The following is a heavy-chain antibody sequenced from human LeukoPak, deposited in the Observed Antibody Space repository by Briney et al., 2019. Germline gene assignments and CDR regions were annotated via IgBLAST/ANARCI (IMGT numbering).Heavy chain of an antibody. CDR2: IYYRGST. J-gene: IGHJ4*02. Sequence: SETLSLTCTVSGASVSSGSYYWSWIRQPPGKGLEWIGYIYYRGSTNYNPSLASRITISTDTSKNLFSLELSSVTAADTAVYYCARGRRLTSSGAYYFDYWGQGTLVTVSS. CDR3: ARGRRLTSSGAYYFDY. CDR1: GASVSSGSYY. V-gene: IGHV4-61*01. D-gene: IGHD6-25*01.